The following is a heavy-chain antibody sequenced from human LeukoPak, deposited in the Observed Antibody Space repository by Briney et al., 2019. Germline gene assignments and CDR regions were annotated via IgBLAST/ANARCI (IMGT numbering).Heavy chain of an antibody. D-gene: IGHD2-8*01. V-gene: IGHV3-7*01. Sequence: PGGSLRLSCAASGFTFSTYGMHWVRQAPGKGLEWVANIKEDGGEKYYLDSVKGRFTISRDNAKNSLHLQINSLRVEDTAVYYCARNSFAELMLLGSAYGMDVWGQGTTVIVSS. CDR2: IKEDGGEK. CDR3: ARNSFAELMLLGSAYGMDV. CDR1: GFTFSTYG. J-gene: IGHJ6*02.